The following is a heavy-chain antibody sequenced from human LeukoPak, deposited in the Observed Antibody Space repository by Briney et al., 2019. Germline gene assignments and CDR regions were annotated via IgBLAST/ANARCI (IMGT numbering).Heavy chain of an antibody. J-gene: IGHJ4*02. D-gene: IGHD3-22*01. Sequence: GGSLRLSCAASGFRFEDYGMTWVRQAPGKGLEWVSAINNSGGRTYYADSVKGRFTISRDNSKNTLYLQMNSLRAEDTAVYYCAKDSQLYYYDSSGLDYWGEGTLVTVSS. CDR2: INNSGGRT. CDR3: AKDSQLYYYDSSGLDY. V-gene: IGHV3-23*01. CDR1: GFRFEDYG.